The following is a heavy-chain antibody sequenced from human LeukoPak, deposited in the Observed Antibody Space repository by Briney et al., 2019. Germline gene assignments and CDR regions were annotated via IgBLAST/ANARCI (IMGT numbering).Heavy chain of an antibody. CDR1: GYTFSSYG. D-gene: IGHD5-24*01. V-gene: IGHV1-18*01. CDR3: ARDGYNQRAFDI. J-gene: IGHJ3*02. CDR2: ISAYNGNT. Sequence: ASVTVSCKASGYTFSSYGISWVRQAPGQGLEWMGWISAYNGNTNYAQKLQGRVTMTTDTSTSTAYMELRSLSSDDTAVYYCARDGYNQRAFDIWGQGTMVTVSS.